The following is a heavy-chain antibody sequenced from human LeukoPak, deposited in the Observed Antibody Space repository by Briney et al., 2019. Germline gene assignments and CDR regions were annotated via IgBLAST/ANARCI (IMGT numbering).Heavy chain of an antibody. CDR3: ANDFSNAFDI. CDR2: ISSDGSIT. V-gene: IGHV3-30-3*02. CDR1: GFTFSTYS. J-gene: IGHJ3*02. D-gene: IGHD2/OR15-2a*01. Sequence: GGSLRLSCAASGFTFSTYSMHWVRQAPGKGLEWVAVISSDGSITSYADSVKGRFTISRDNAKNTLYLQMSSLRAEDTAVYYCANDFSNAFDIWGQGTMVTVSS.